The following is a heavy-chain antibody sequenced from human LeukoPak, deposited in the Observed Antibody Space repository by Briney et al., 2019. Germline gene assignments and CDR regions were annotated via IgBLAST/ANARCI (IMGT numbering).Heavy chain of an antibody. CDR3: ARAWELPNWFDP. V-gene: IGHV4-30-4*08. Sequence: KTSETLSLTCTVSGGSISSGDYYWSWIRQPPGKGLEWIGYIYYSGSTYYNPSLKSRVTISVDTSKNQFSLKLSSVTAADTAVYYCARAWELPNWFDPWGQGTLVTVSS. D-gene: IGHD1-26*01. CDR2: IYYSGST. J-gene: IGHJ5*02. CDR1: GGSISSGDYY.